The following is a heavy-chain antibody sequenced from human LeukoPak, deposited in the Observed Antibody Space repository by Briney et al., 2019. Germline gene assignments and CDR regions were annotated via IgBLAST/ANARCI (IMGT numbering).Heavy chain of an antibody. CDR2: ISSSSSYI. V-gene: IGHV3-21*01. J-gene: IGHJ4*02. D-gene: IGHD5-18*01. CDR1: GFTFSSYS. Sequence: GGSLTLSCAASGFTFSSYSMNWVRQAPRKGLEWASSISSSSSYIYYADSVKGRFTISRDNAKNSLYLQMNSLRAEDTAVYYCARDHPGYSYGRDYWGQGTLVTVSS. CDR3: ARDHPGYSYGRDY.